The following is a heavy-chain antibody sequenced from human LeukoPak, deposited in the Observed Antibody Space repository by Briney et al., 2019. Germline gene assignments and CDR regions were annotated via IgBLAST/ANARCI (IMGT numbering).Heavy chain of an antibody. CDR2: ISYDGSNK. CDR1: GFTFSSYA. Sequence: GGSLRLSCAASGFTFSSYAMHWVRQAPGKGLEWVAVISYDGSNKYYADSVKGRFTISRDNSKNTLYLQMNSLRAEDTAVYYCARVGGAVAPDDYWGQGTLVTVSS. CDR3: ARVGGAVAPDDY. D-gene: IGHD6-19*01. V-gene: IGHV3-30-3*01. J-gene: IGHJ4*02.